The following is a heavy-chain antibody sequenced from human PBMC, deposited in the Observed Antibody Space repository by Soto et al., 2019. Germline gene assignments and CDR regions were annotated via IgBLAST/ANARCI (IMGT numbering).Heavy chain of an antibody. Sequence: GGSLRLSCAASGFTFSSYEMNWVRQAPGKGLQWVSYISSSGSTMYYADSVKGRFTISRDNAKNSLYLQMNSLRAEDTAVYYCARDGSYYDFWSGHYPTVFDYWGQGT. J-gene: IGHJ4*02. CDR3: ARDGSYYDFWSGHYPTVFDY. V-gene: IGHV3-48*03. CDR2: ISSSGSTM. CDR1: GFTFSSYE. D-gene: IGHD3-3*01.